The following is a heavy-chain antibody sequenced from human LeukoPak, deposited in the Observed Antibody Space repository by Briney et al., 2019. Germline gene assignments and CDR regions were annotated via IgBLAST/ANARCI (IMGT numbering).Heavy chain of an antibody. CDR3: GKDGGIYDFPFDP. J-gene: IGHJ5*02. CDR1: GFIFGNHA. CDR2: ITSGDYV. D-gene: IGHD3/OR15-3a*01. Sequence: GGSLRLSCAASGFIFGNHAMSWVRQAPGKGLQWVSTITSGDYVHYSDSVKGRFTISRDNFKNSVYLQMHSLRAEDTAIYYCGKDGGIYDFPFDPWGQGTLLTVSS. V-gene: IGHV3-23*01.